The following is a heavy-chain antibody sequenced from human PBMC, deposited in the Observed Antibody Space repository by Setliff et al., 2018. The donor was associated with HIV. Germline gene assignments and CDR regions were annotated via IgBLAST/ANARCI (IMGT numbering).Heavy chain of an antibody. CDR3: ARRTYPGSYTPYFDY. V-gene: IGHV4-59*08. CDR2: IYHSGRT. Sequence: LSLTCAVSGGSISSYYWSWIRQPPGKGLEWIGTIYHSGRTDYNPSLETRATISVDTSKNQFSLRLTSVTAADTAVYYCARRTYPGSYTPYFDYWGQGTLVTV. J-gene: IGHJ4*02. D-gene: IGHD1-1*01. CDR1: GGSISSYY.